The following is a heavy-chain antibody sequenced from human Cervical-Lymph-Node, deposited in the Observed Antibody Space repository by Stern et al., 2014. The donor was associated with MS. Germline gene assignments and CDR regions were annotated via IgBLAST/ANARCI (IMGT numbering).Heavy chain of an antibody. J-gene: IGHJ6*02. CDR3: AKSRVNSSGWYHYYYGMDV. CDR2: IIPIFGTA. V-gene: IGHV1-69*01. CDR1: GGTFSSYA. Sequence: VQLVESGAEVKKPGSSVKVSCKASGGTFSSYAISWVRQAPGQGLEWMGGIIPIFGTANYAQKVQGRVTITADESTSTAYMELSSLRSEDTAVYYCAKSRVNSSGWYHYYYGMDVWGQGTTVTVSS. D-gene: IGHD6-19*01.